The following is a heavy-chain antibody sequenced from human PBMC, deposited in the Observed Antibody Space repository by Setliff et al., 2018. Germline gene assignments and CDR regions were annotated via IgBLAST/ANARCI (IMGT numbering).Heavy chain of an antibody. Sequence: SETLSLTCAVSDFSVPTVYYWGWIRQPPGKGLEWIASVYYSGTTYYNPSLESRVTMSIDNSKNQFFLKVRSVTAADTAVYYCARDRGSNNSPEDFDYWGLGTLVTVSS. V-gene: IGHV4-38-2*02. CDR3: ARDRGSNNSPEDFDY. CDR2: VYYSGTT. D-gene: IGHD1-1*01. J-gene: IGHJ4*02. CDR1: DFSVPTVYY.